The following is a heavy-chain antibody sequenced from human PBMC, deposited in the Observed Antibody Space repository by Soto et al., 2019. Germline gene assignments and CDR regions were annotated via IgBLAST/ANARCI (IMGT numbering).Heavy chain of an antibody. D-gene: IGHD3-10*01. CDR1: GGSISSYY. V-gene: IGHV4-39*01. J-gene: IGHJ4*02. CDR2: IFYSGAT. Sequence: PSETLSLTCTVSGGSISSYYWGWIRQPPGKGLEWIGNIFYSGATYYNPSLKSRVTASVDTSKNQFSLKLSSVTAADTAVYYCASYGSGSYKYYFDSWGQGALVTVSS. CDR3: ASYGSGSYKYYFDS.